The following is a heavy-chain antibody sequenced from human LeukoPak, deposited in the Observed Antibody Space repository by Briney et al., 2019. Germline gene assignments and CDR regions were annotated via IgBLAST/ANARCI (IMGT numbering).Heavy chain of an antibody. J-gene: IGHJ4*02. V-gene: IGHV3-11*06. D-gene: IGHD6-13*01. Sequence: PGGSLRLSCAASGFTFSDYYMSWIRQAPGKGLEWVSYISSSGSYTIYADSVKGRFTISRDNSKNTLYLQMNSLRVEDTAVYNCARDGAAAGTLDFWGRGTLVTVSS. CDR2: ISSSGSYT. CDR1: GFTFSDYY. CDR3: ARDGAAAGTLDF.